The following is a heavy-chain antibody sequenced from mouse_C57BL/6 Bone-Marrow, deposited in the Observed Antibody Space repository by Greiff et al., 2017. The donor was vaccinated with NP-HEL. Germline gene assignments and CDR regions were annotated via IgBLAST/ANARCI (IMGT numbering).Heavy chain of an antibody. CDR2: ISYDGSN. J-gene: IGHJ2*01. CDR1: GYSITSGYY. Sequence: DVKLQESGPGLVKPSQSLSLTCSVTGYSITSGYYWNWIRQFPGNKLEWMGYISYDGSNNYNPSLKNRISITRDTSKNQFFLKLNSVTTEDTATXYCARENPYYFDHWGQGTTLTVPS. V-gene: IGHV3-6*01. CDR3: ARENPYYFDH.